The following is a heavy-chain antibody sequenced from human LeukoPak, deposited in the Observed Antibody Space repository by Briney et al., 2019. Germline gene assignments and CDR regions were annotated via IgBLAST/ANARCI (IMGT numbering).Heavy chain of an antibody. CDR3: ARHPSYFDY. J-gene: IGHJ4*02. Sequence: SETLSLTCTVSGGSISSSSYSWGWIRQPPGKGLEWIGSIYYSGSTYYNPSLKSRVTISVDTSKNQFSLKLSSVTATDTAVYYCARHPSYFDYWGQGTLVTVSS. CDR2: IYYSGST. CDR1: GGSISSSSYS. V-gene: IGHV4-39*01.